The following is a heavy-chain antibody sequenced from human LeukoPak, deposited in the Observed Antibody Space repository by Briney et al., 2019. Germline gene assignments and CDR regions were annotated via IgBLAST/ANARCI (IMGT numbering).Heavy chain of an antibody. J-gene: IGHJ4*02. D-gene: IGHD3-22*01. CDR3: ARGSDGSGYYRSRPFDY. V-gene: IGHV4-34*01. CDR1: GGSFSGYY. CDR2: INHSGST. Sequence: PSETLSLTCAVYGGSFSGYYWSWIRQPPGEGLEWIGEINHSGSTNYNPSLTSRVTISVDTSKNQFSLKLSSVTAADTAVYYCARGSDGSGYYRSRPFDYWGQGTLVTVSS.